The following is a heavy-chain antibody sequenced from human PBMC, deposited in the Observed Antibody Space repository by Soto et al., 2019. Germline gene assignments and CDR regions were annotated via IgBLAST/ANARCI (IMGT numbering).Heavy chain of an antibody. CDR2: INAGNGNT. CDR3: AWARSATTSYYYYYFGMDV. V-gene: IGHV1-3*01. CDR1: GYTFTSYA. J-gene: IGHJ6*02. Sequence: GASVKVSCKASGYTFTSYAMHWVRQAPGQRLEWMGWINAGNGNTKYSQKFQGRVTITRDTSASTAYMELSSLRSEDTAVYYCAWARSATTSYYYYYFGMDVWVQGITVNVSS. D-gene: IGHD5-12*01.